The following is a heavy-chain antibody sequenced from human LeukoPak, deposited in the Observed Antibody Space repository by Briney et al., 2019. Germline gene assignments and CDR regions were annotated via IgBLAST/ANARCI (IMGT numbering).Heavy chain of an antibody. D-gene: IGHD3-22*01. J-gene: IGHJ3*02. Sequence: GGSLRLSCAASGFTFSSYEMNWVRQAPGKGLEWVSYISSSGSTIYYSDSVKGRFTISRDNAKNSLYLQMNSLRAEDTAVYYCARGGYDSSQDAFDIWGQGTMVTVSS. CDR2: ISSSGSTI. CDR3: ARGGYDSSQDAFDI. V-gene: IGHV3-48*03. CDR1: GFTFSSYE.